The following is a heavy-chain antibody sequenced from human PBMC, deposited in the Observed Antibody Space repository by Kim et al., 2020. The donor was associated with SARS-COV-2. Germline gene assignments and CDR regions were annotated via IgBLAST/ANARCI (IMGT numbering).Heavy chain of an antibody. CDR3: ARDSYDILTGYPEYFQH. CDR2: ISYDGSNK. J-gene: IGHJ1*01. D-gene: IGHD3-9*01. V-gene: IGHV3-30*04. CDR1: GFTFSSYA. Sequence: GGSLRLSCAASGFTFSSYAMHWVRQAPGKGLEWVAVISYDGSNKYYADSVKGRFTISRDNSKNTLYLQMNSLRAEDTAVYYCARDSYDILTGYPEYFQHWGQGTLVTVSS.